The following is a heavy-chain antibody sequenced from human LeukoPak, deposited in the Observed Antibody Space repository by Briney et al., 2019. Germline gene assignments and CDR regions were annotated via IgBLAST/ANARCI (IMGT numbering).Heavy chain of an antibody. Sequence: GGSLRLSCAPSGFTFSSYGMHWVRQAPGKGLEWVAVISYDGSNKYYADSVKGRFTISRDNSKNTLYLQMNSLRAEDTAVYYCAKTDYGDYVSAFDIWGQGTMVTVSS. D-gene: IGHD4-17*01. CDR3: AKTDYGDYVSAFDI. CDR2: ISYDGSNK. V-gene: IGHV3-30*18. J-gene: IGHJ3*02. CDR1: GFTFSSYG.